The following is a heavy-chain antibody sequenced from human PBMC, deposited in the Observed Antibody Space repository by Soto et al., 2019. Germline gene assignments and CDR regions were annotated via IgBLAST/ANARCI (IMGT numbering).Heavy chain of an antibody. CDR2: IYPDDSES. J-gene: IGHJ4*01. CDR1: GYNFTTYW. D-gene: IGHD2-21*01. Sequence: GESLKISCKGSGYNFTTYWIGWVRQMPEKGLEWMGIIYPDDSESRHSPSFQGQLTLSADKSITTAYMHWSGLKASDSGIYYCARRKNKVFAPFDYWGHGTLVTVSS. CDR3: ARRKNKVFAPFDY. V-gene: IGHV5-51*01.